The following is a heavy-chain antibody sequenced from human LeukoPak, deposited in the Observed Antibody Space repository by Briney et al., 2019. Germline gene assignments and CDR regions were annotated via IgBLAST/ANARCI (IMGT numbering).Heavy chain of an antibody. CDR1: GGSISSYY. CDR2: IYYSGST. D-gene: IGHD6-13*01. J-gene: IGHJ4*02. Sequence: SETLSLTCTVSGGSISSYYWSWIRQPAGKGLEWIGYIYYSGSTNYNPSLKSRVTISVDTSKNQFSLKLSSVTAADTAVYYCARLDSSSWYGIDYWGQGTLVTVSS. CDR3: ARLDSSSWYGIDY. V-gene: IGHV4-59*08.